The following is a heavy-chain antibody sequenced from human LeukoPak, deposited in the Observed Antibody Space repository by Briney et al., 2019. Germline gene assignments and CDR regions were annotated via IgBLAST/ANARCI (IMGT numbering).Heavy chain of an antibody. D-gene: IGHD2/OR15-2a*01. CDR2: IFHSGST. CDR3: ARAHSIASYYYGVDV. V-gene: IGHV4-59*12. J-gene: IGHJ6*02. CDR1: GGSISSYY. Sequence: PSETLSLTCTVSGGSISSYYWGWIRQPPGKGLEWIGYIFHSGSTNSNPSLKSRVTISVDTSKNQFSLKLSSVTAADTAVYYCARAHSIASYYYGVDVWGQGTTVTVSS.